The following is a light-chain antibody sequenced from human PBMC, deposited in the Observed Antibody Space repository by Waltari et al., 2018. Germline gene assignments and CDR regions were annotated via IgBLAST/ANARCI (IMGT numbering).Light chain of an antibody. CDR3: CSYNDGPYV. Sequence: QSALTQPAYVSGSPGQSITISCTGTSSDVGTYNLVSWYQQHPGKAPKLMIYEVTKRPSGVSSRFSASRSGNTASLTISGLQAEDEADYYCCSYNDGPYVFGTGTKVTVL. V-gene: IGLV2-23*02. CDR1: SSDVGTYNL. J-gene: IGLJ1*01. CDR2: EVT.